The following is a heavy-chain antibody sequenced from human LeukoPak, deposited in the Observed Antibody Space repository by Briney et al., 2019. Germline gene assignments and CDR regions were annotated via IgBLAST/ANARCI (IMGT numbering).Heavy chain of an antibody. CDR1: GFTFSSYA. CDR2: ISSDGSNK. D-gene: IGHD6-13*01. Sequence: GGSLRLSCAASGFTFSSYAMHWVRQAPGKGLEWVAVISSDGSNKYYADSVKGRFTISRDNSKNTLYLQMNSLRAEDTAAYYCARDLRAIAAAVFDYWGQGSLVTVSS. V-gene: IGHV3-30-3*01. J-gene: IGHJ4*02. CDR3: ARDLRAIAAAVFDY.